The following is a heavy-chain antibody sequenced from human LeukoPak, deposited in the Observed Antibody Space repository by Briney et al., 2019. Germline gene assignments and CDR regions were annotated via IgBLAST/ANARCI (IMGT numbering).Heavy chain of an antibody. J-gene: IGHJ4*02. CDR3: ARMKVIKGASLDY. Sequence: GGCLRLSCAASGFSFSKYAMHWVRQAPGKGLEWVAVISFDETKKYYADSVKGRFTISRDNSNNTLFLQMNSVKTEDTAVYFCARMKVIKGASLDYWGQGSLVTVSS. D-gene: IGHD2-21*01. CDR2: ISFDETKK. CDR1: GFSFSKYA. V-gene: IGHV3-30-3*01.